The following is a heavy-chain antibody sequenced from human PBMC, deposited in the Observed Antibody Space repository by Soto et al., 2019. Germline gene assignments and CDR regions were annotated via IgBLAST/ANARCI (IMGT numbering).Heavy chain of an antibody. V-gene: IGHV4-30-2*01. CDR3: ARAVDPYLGNWFDP. CDR2: ISHTGST. CDR1: GGSISSGNSYS. Sequence: PSETLSLTCAVSGGSISSGNSYSWSWIRQPLGKGLECIGSISHTGSTSYNPSLKGRVSMSVDKSKNQFSLKLSSVTAADMAVYFCARAVDPYLGNWFDPWGQGTLVTVSS. J-gene: IGHJ5*02. D-gene: IGHD3-16*01.